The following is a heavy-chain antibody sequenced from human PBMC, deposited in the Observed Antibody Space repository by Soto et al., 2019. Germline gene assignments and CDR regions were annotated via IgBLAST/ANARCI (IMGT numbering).Heavy chain of an antibody. Sequence: SETLSLTCTGSGGSISSYYWSWIRQPPGKGLEWIGYIYYSGSTNYNPSLKSRVTISVDTSKNQFSLKLSSVTAADTAVYYCARDGGRMDVWGQGTTVTVSS. J-gene: IGHJ6*02. CDR1: GGSISSYY. CDR2: IYYSGST. CDR3: ARDGGRMDV. V-gene: IGHV4-59*01. D-gene: IGHD3-3*01.